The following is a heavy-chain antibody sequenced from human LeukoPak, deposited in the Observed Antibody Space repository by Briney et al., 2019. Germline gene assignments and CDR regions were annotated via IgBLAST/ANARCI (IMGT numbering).Heavy chain of an antibody. J-gene: IGHJ6*04. Sequence: ASVKVSCKASGYTFTGYYMHWVRQAPGQGLEWMGWINPNSCGTNYAQKFQGRVTMTRDTSISTAYMELSRLRSDDTAVYYCARDEGSSPSFMDVWGKGTTVTVSS. CDR1: GYTFTGYY. V-gene: IGHV1-2*02. D-gene: IGHD1-26*01. CDR3: ARDEGSSPSFMDV. CDR2: INPNSCGT.